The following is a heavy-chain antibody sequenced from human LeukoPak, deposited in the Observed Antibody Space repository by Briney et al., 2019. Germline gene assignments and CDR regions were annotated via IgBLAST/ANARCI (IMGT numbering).Heavy chain of an antibody. J-gene: IGHJ5*02. V-gene: IGHV3-33*01. CDR2: IWYDGSNK. CDR1: GFTFSSYG. D-gene: IGHD1-20*01. Sequence: PGRSLRLSCAASGFTFSSYGMHWVRQAPGKGLEWVAVIWYDGSNKYYADSVKGRFTISRDNSKNTLYLQMNSLRAEDTAVYYRASFITGTTSWGQGTLVTVSS. CDR3: ASFITGTTS.